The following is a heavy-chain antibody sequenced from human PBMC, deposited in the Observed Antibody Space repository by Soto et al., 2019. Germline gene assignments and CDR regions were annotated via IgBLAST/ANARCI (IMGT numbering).Heavy chain of an antibody. CDR2: TKSKTDGGTI. V-gene: IGHV3-15*01. J-gene: IGHJ4*02. Sequence: EVQLVESGGGLVKPGGSLRLSCAASGFTFSNVWMSWVRQAPGKGLEWVGRTKSKTDGGTIEYAAPVKGRFSISRDDSKNTLDLQMNSLKTEDTAVYYCTAVGPVASRLDFWGQGTRVTVSS. CDR1: GFTFSNVW. D-gene: IGHD2-15*01. CDR3: TAVGPVASRLDF.